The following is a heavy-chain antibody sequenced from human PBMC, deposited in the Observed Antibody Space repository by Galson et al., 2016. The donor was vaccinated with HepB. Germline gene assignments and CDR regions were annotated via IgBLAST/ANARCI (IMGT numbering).Heavy chain of an antibody. J-gene: IGHJ6*02. CDR2: ISAYSGAT. Sequence: SVKVSCKASGYTFTNYNINWVRQAPGQGLEWMGWISAYSGATNYAQKFQGRVTMTTDTSTGTAYMELRSLRSDDTAVYYCTRDGESRNYGVDSHYHGMDVWGQGTTVTVSS. CDR1: GYTFTNYN. CDR3: TRDGESRNYGVDSHYHGMDV. V-gene: IGHV1-18*01. D-gene: IGHD1-7*01.